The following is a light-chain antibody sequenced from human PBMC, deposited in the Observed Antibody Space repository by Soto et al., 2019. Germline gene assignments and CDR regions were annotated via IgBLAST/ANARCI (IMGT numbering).Light chain of an antibody. CDR3: QTWGTGIAV. V-gene: IGLV4-69*01. Sequence: QLVLTQSPSASASLGASVKLTCTLSSGYSSYAIAWHQQQPEKGPRYLMKLNSDGSHSKGDGIPDRFSGSSSGAERYLTISSLQSEDEADYSCQTWGTGIAVFGGGTQLTVL. J-gene: IGLJ7*01. CDR1: SGYSSYA. CDR2: LNSDGSH.